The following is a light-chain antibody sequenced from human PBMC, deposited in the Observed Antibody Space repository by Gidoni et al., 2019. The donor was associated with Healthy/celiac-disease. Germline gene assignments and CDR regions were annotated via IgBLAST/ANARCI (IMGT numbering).Light chain of an antibody. Sequence: QSVLTQPPSASGTPGQRVTISCSGSSPNIGSNPVHWYQQLPGPAPKLLIYSNNQRPSGVPDRFSGSKSGTSASLSISGLQSEDEADYYCAAWDDSLNGPVFGGGTKLTVL. CDR2: SNN. CDR1: SPNIGSNP. CDR3: AAWDDSLNGPV. V-gene: IGLV1-44*01. J-gene: IGLJ2*01.